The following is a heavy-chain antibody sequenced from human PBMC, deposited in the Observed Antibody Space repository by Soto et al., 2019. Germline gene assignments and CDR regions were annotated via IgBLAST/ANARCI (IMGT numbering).Heavy chain of an antibody. CDR3: AKDRIRRITMVRGVINPHNGFDP. J-gene: IGHJ5*02. V-gene: IGHV3-30*18. Sequence: GGSLRLSCAASGFTFSSYGMHWVRQAPGKGLEWVAVISYDGSNKYYADSVKGRFTISRDNSKNRLYLQMNCLRADDTAVYYWAKDRIRRITMVRGVINPHNGFDPWGQGTLVTVSS. CDR2: ISYDGSNK. CDR1: GFTFSSYG. D-gene: IGHD3-10*01.